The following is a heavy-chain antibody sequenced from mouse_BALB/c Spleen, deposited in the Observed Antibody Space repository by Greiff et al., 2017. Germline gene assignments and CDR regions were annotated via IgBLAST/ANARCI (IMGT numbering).Heavy chain of an antibody. CDR1: GYTFTDYN. J-gene: IGHJ1*01. CDR2: INPNNGGT. CDR3: ARWGGYYGYFDV. D-gene: IGHD2-2*01. V-gene: IGHV1-18*01. Sequence: VQLKESGPELVKPGASVKIPCKASGYTFTDYNMDWVKQSHGKSLEWIGDINPNNGGTIYNQKFKGKATLTVDKSSSTAYMELRSLTSEDTAVYYCARWGGYYGYFDVWGAGTTVTVSS.